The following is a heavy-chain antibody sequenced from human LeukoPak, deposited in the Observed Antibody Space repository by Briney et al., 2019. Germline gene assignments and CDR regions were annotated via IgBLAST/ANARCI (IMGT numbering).Heavy chain of an antibody. CDR2: ILNDGSQE. Sequence: HTGRSLRLSCAASGFTFSSYGMHWVRQAPGKGLGWVAVILNDGSQEKYADSVKGRFTISRDTSKNTLFLQMNSLRAEDTAVYDCARDDALGANALDIWGQGTMVTVSS. V-gene: IGHV3-33*01. D-gene: IGHD4/OR15-4a*01. CDR3: ARDDALGANALDI. CDR1: GFTFSSYG. J-gene: IGHJ3*02.